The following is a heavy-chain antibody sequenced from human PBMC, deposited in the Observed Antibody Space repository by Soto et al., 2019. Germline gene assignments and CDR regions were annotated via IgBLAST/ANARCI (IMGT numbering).Heavy chain of an antibody. CDR1: GGSISSGGYS. V-gene: IGHV4-30-2*01. CDR3: GRGDYANAFDI. CDR2: IYHSGST. D-gene: IGHD4-17*01. Sequence: TLSLTCAVSGGSISSGGYSWNWIRQPPGKGLEWIGNIYHSGSTYYNASLKSRVTISVDRSKNQFSLKLSSVTAADTAVYYCGRGDYANAFDIWGQGTMV. J-gene: IGHJ3*02.